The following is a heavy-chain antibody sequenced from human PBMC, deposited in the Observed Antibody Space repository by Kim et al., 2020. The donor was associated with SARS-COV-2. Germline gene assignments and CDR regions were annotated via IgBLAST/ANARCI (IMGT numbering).Heavy chain of an antibody. D-gene: IGHD2-21*02. Sequence: SETLSLTCTVSGYSISSGYYWGWIRQPPGKGLEWIGSIYHSGSTYYNPSLKSRVTISVDTSKNQFSLKLSSVTAADTAVYYCARAGIVVVTASAFDYWGQGTLVTVSS. V-gene: IGHV4-38-2*02. CDR2: IYHSGST. CDR3: ARAGIVVVTASAFDY. CDR1: GYSISSGYY. J-gene: IGHJ4*02.